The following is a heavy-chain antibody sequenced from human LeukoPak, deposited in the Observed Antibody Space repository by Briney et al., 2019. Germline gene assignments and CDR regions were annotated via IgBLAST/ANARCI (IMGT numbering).Heavy chain of an antibody. J-gene: IGHJ6*02. CDR2: IIPIFGTA. CDR1: GGTFSSYA. CDR3: ARAPGYYYGMDV. Sequence: SVKVSCKASGGTFSSYAISWVRQAPGQGLEWMGGIIPIFGTANYAQKFQGRVTITADEPTSTAYMELSSLRSEDTAVYYCARAPGYYYGMDVWGQGTTVAVSS. V-gene: IGHV1-69*01.